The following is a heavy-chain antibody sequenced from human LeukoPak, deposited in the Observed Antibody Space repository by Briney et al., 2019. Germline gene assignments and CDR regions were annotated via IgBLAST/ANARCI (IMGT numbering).Heavy chain of an antibody. V-gene: IGHV3-21*01. D-gene: IGHD4-23*01. CDR3: ARGEGDYGGNFVGDF. CDR2: ISSSSNYI. J-gene: IGHJ4*02. CDR1: GFTFSRYS. Sequence: PGGSLRLSCAASGFTFSRYSMNWVRQAPGRGLEWVSSISSSSNYIYYADSVRGRFTISRDDAKNSLYLQMSSLRAEDTAVYYCARGEGDYGGNFVGDFWGQGTLVTVSS.